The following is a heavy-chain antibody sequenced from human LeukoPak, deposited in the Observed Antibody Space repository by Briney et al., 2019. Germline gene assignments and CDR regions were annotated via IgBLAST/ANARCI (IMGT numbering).Heavy chain of an antibody. CDR2: ISGSGGSS. CDR1: GFTFSSYA. D-gene: IGHD6-6*01. J-gene: IGHJ6*03. V-gene: IGHV3-23*01. CDR3: AKVTSSSPFYYYYMGV. Sequence: GGSLRLSCAASGFTFSSYAMSWVRQAPGKGLEWVSAISGSGGSSYYADSVKGRFTISRDNSKNTLYLQMNSLRAEDTAVYYCAKVTSSSPFYYYYMGVWGKGTTVTVSS.